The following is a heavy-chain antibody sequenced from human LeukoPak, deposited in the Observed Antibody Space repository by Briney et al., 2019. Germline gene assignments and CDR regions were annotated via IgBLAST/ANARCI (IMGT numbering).Heavy chain of an antibody. CDR2: INAGNGNT. V-gene: IGHV1-3*01. Sequence: ASVKVSCKASGYTFTSYVMHWVRQAPGQRLEWMGWINAGNGNTKYSQKFQGRVTITGDTSASTAYMELSSLRSEDTAVYYCARGIYSNWFDPWGQGTLVTVSS. D-gene: IGHD1-26*01. CDR1: GYTFTSYV. J-gene: IGHJ5*02. CDR3: ARGIYSNWFDP.